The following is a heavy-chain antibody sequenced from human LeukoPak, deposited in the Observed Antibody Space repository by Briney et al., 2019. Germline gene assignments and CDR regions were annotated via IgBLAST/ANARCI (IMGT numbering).Heavy chain of an antibody. J-gene: IGHJ4*02. D-gene: IGHD3/OR15-3a*01. Sequence: SETLSLTCTVSGGSISSYYWSWIRQPPGKGLEWIGYIYYSGSTNYNPSLKSRVTISVDTSKNQFSLKLTSATAADTGVYYCASGIQWTGNNYWGQGTLVTVSS. CDR1: GGSISSYY. V-gene: IGHV4-59*12. CDR3: ASGIQWTGNNY. CDR2: IYYSGST.